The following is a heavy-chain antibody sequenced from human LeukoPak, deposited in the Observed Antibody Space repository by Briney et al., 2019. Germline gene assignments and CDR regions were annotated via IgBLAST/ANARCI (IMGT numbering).Heavy chain of an antibody. CDR3: ARDGGYSYGYPLDY. J-gene: IGHJ4*02. V-gene: IGHV3-21*01. CDR1: GFTFSSYS. CDR2: ISSSSSYI. D-gene: IGHD5-18*01. Sequence: GGSLRLSCAASGFTFSSYSMNWVRQAPGKGLEWVSSISSSSSYIYSADSVKGRFTISRDNAKNSLYLQMNSLRAEDTAVYYCARDGGYSYGYPLDYWGQGTLVTVSS.